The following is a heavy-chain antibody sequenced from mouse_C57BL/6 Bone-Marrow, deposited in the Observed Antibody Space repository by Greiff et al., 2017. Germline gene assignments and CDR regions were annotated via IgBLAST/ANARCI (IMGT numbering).Heavy chain of an antibody. V-gene: IGHV5-9-1*02. CDR3: TRERRNYSNYVWYFDV. Sequence: EVKVVESGAGLVKPGGSLKLSCAASGFTFSSYAMSWVRQTPEKRLEWVAYISSGGDYIYYADTVKGRFTISRDNARNTLYLQMSSLKSEDTAMYYCTRERRNYSNYVWYFDVWGTGTTVTVSS. J-gene: IGHJ1*03. CDR1: GFTFSSYA. D-gene: IGHD2-5*01. CDR2: ISSGGDYI.